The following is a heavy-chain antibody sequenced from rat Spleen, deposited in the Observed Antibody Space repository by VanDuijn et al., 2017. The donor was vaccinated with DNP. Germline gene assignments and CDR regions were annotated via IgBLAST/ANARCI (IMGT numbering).Heavy chain of an antibody. CDR3: ARHGLITSRDWFAY. Sequence: EMQLVESGGGLVQPGRSLKLSCAASGFTFSNYDMAWVRQAPTKGLEWVASISPSGGSTYYRDSVKGRFTVSRDNAKSSLYLQMDSLRSEDTATYYCARHGLITSRDWFAYWGQGTLVTVSS. CDR2: ISPSGGST. D-gene: IGHD1-10*01. CDR1: GFTFSNYD. V-gene: IGHV5-25*01. J-gene: IGHJ3*01.